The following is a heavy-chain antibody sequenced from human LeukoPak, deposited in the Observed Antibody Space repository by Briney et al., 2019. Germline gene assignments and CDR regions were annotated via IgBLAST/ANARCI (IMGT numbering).Heavy chain of an antibody. V-gene: IGHV3-21*01. Sequence: GGSLRLSCAASGFTFSSYSMNWVRQAPGKGLEWVSSISSSSSYIYYADSVKGRFTISRDDAKNSLYLQMNSLRAEDTAVYYCARFYAIEGGSPRAFDYWGQGTLVTVSS. D-gene: IGHD2-8*01. J-gene: IGHJ4*02. CDR1: GFTFSSYS. CDR2: ISSSSSYI. CDR3: ARFYAIEGGSPRAFDY.